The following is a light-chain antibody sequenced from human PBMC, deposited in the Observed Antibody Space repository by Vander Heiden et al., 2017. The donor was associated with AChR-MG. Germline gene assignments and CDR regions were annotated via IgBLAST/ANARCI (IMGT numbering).Light chain of an antibody. J-gene: IGLJ3*02. CDR2: SAN. V-gene: IGLV8-61*01. CDR3: VLYMGNGISV. Sequence: QTVVTQEPSFSVSPGGTVTLTCGLTSGSVSAGHYPSWYQQNPGQPPRALIYSANTRSSGVPDRFSGSILGDKAVLTITGAQANDEADFYCVLYMGNGISVFGGGTKLTVL. CDR1: SGSVSAGHY.